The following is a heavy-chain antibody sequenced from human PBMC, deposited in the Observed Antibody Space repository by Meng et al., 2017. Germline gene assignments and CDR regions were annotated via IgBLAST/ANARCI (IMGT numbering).Heavy chain of an antibody. J-gene: IGHJ4*02. Sequence: QGRLVASGAGVKKPWSSVKVPCKASGGTFSSYAISWVRQAPGQGLEWMGGIIPIFGTANYAQKFQGRVTITADESTSTAYMELSSLRSEDTAVYYCARDSDSSSWYDYFGYWGQGTLVTVSS. CDR2: IIPIFGTA. D-gene: IGHD6-13*01. CDR3: ARDSDSSSWYDYFGY. CDR1: GGTFSSYA. V-gene: IGHV1-69*01.